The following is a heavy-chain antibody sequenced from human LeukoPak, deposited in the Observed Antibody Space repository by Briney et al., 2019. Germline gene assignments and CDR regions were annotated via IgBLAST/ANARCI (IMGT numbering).Heavy chain of an antibody. J-gene: IGHJ4*02. CDR3: ASDSSIVLMVYAPLDY. V-gene: IGHV1-69*05. Sequence: SVKVSCKASGGTFSSYAISWVRQAPGQGLEWMGRIIPIFGTANYAQKFQGRVTITTDESTSTAYMELSSLRSEDTVVYYCASDSSIVLMVYAPLDYWGQGTLVTVSS. CDR1: GGTFSSYA. CDR2: IIPIFGTA. D-gene: IGHD2-8*01.